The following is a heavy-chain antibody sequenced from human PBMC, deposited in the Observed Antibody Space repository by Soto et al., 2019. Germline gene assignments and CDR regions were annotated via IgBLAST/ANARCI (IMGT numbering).Heavy chain of an antibody. CDR3: ARRAETNGWNGFGADKYYFDF. Sequence: QVQLVQSGAEVRKPGASVKVSCEASGYTFTSYDIYWVRQATGQGLEWMGWMNPNTGNSGYAQKFQGRVTMTSDTSINTAHRELSSLRSDDTAVYYCARRAETNGWNGFGADKYYFDFWGQGTLVTVSS. D-gene: IGHD1-1*01. J-gene: IGHJ4*02. CDR2: MNPNTGNS. V-gene: IGHV1-8*01. CDR1: GYTFTSYD.